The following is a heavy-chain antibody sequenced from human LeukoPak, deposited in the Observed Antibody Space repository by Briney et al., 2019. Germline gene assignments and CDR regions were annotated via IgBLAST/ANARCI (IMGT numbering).Heavy chain of an antibody. V-gene: IGHV3-15*01. CDR3: TLDYGDYVPYYYYYYMDV. Sequence: GGSLRLSCAASGFTFSNAWMSWVRQAPGKGLEWVGRIKSKNDGGTTDYAAPVKGRFTISRDDSKTTLYLQMNSLKTEDTAVYYCTLDYGDYVPYYYYYYMDVWGKGTTVTVSS. D-gene: IGHD4-17*01. CDR2: IKSKNDGGTT. CDR1: GFTFSNAW. J-gene: IGHJ6*03.